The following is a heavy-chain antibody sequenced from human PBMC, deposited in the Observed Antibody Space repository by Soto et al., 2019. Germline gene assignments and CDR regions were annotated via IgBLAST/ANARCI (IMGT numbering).Heavy chain of an antibody. CDR3: ARTGIAAAGTSFWYYYGMDV. Sequence: GGSLRLSCAASGFTVSSNYMSWVRQAPGKGLEWVSVIYSGGSTYYADSVKGRFTISRDNSKNTLYLQMNSLRAEDTAVYYCARTGIAAAGTSFWYYYGMDVWGQGTTVTVS. D-gene: IGHD6-13*01. CDR1: GFTVSSNY. J-gene: IGHJ6*02. V-gene: IGHV3-53*01. CDR2: IYSGGST.